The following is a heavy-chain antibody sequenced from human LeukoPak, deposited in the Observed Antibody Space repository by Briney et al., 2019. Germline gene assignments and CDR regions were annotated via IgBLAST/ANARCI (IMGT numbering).Heavy chain of an antibody. CDR1: GFTFSSYS. V-gene: IGHV3-21*01. CDR3: ARGRIAARPSSLDY. J-gene: IGHJ4*02. D-gene: IGHD6-6*01. Sequence: GGCLRLSCAASGFTFSSYSMNWVRQAPGKGLEWDSSISSSSSYIYYADSVKGRFTISRDNAKNSLYLQMNSLRAEDTAVYYCARGRIAARPSSLDYWGQGTLVTVSS. CDR2: ISSSSSYI.